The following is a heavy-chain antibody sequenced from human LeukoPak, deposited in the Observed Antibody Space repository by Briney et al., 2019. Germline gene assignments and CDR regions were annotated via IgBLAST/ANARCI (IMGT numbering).Heavy chain of an antibody. CDR3: ARLPDFWSGYYQY. CDR2: IYYSGST. D-gene: IGHD3-3*01. Sequence: SETLSLTCSVSGGSIISDNYFWSWVRQPPGKGLEWIGYIYYSGSTYYNPSLKSRVTISVDTSKNQFSLKLSSVTAADTAVYYCARLPDFWSGYYQYWGQGTLVTVSS. V-gene: IGHV4-30-2*03. CDR1: GGSIISDNYF. J-gene: IGHJ4*02.